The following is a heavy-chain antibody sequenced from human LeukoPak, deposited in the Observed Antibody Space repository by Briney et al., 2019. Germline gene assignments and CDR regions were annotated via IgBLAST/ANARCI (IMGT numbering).Heavy chain of an antibody. CDR1: GFTFSSYG. CDR3: AREKVDRQVLSKRGVYYFDY. J-gene: IGHJ4*02. D-gene: IGHD2-2*01. V-gene: IGHV3-23*01. CDR2: ISGSGGST. Sequence: PGGTLRLSCAASGFTFSSYGMSWVRQAPGKGLEWVSAISGSGGSTYYADSVKGRFTISRDNSKNTLYLQMNSLRAEDTAVYYCAREKVDRQVLSKRGVYYFDYWGQGTVVTVSS.